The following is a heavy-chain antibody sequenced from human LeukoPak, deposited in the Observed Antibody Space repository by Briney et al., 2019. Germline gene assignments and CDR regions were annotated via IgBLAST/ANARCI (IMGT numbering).Heavy chain of an antibody. CDR2: ISHSGST. CDR3: ASQTYYYDSSGYFDGNNWFDP. CDR1: GGSFSGYY. Sequence: SETLSLTCAVYGGSFSGYYWSWIRQPPGKGLEWIGEISHSGSTNYNPSLKSRVTISVDTSKNQFSLKLSSVTAADTAVYYCASQTYYYDSSGYFDGNNWFDPWGQGTLVTVSS. V-gene: IGHV4-34*01. D-gene: IGHD3-22*01. J-gene: IGHJ5*02.